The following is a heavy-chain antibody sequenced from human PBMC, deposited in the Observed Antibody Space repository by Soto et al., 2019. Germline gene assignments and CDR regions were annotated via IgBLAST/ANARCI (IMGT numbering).Heavy chain of an antibody. CDR2: ISVSGDIT. D-gene: IGHD2-15*01. Sequence: GGSLRLSCAASGFTFSSYAMSWVRQAPGKGLEWVSIISVSGDITYYADSVKGRFTISRDNSKNTLYLQMNSLRAEDTALYYCAKGVVAAATNRPSDYWGRGTLVTVSS. V-gene: IGHV3-23*01. CDR1: GFTFSSYA. CDR3: AKGVVAAATNRPSDY. J-gene: IGHJ4*02.